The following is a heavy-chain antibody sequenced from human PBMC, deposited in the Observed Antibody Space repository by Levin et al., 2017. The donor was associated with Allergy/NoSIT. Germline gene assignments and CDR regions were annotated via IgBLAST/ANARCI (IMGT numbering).Heavy chain of an antibody. D-gene: IGHD3-10*01. V-gene: IGHV4-31*03. CDR3: ARDKGVRGVTPSRWFDP. Sequence: SETLSLTCTVSGGSISSGGYYWSWIRQHPGKGLEWIGYIYYSGSTYYNPSLKSRVTISVDTSKNQFSLKLSSVTAADTAVYYCARDKGVRGVTPSRWFDPWGQGTLVTVSS. CDR2: IYYSGST. J-gene: IGHJ5*02. CDR1: GGSISSGGYY.